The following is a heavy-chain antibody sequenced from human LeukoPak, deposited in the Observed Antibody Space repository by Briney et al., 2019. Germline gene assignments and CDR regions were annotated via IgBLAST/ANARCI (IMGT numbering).Heavy chain of an antibody. J-gene: IGHJ4*02. CDR2: ISSSASTV. CDR1: GFSFSSSG. D-gene: IGHD5-24*01. CDR3: ARVTRRDVYNPFDY. Sequence: GGSLRLSCAASGFSFSSSGMHWVRQAPGKGLEWLSYISSSASTVYQADSVKGRFTISRDNAKNSLYLQMNSLRAEDTAVYYCARVTRRDVYNPFDYWGQGTLVTVSS. V-gene: IGHV3-48*04.